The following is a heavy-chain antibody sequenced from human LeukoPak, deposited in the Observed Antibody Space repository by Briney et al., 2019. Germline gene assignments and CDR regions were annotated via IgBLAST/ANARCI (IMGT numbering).Heavy chain of an antibody. J-gene: IGHJ4*02. CDR3: ATSYDMGWLIGY. CDR1: GFALSSHW. V-gene: IGHV3-7*03. D-gene: IGHD3/OR15-3a*01. Sequence: GGSLRLSCAASGFALSSHWMNWVRQVPGQGLEWVANIKQDGSEKFYVASVKGRFTISRDNGKSSLYLQMNSLRAEDTALYHCATSYDMGWLIGYWGQGTLVTVSS. CDR2: IKQDGSEK.